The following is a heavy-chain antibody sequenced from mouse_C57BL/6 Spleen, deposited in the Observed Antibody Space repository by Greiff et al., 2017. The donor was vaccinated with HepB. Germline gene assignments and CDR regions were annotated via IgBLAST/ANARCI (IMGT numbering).Heavy chain of an antibody. J-gene: IGHJ2*01. CDR3: ARRDSNYDYFDY. CDR1: GYTFTSYW. Sequence: QVQLQQPGAELVKPGASVKMSCKASGYTFTSYWITWVKQRPGQGLEWIGDIYPGSGSTNYNEKFKSKATLTVDTSSSTAYMQLSSLTSEDSAVYYCARRDSNYDYFDYWGQGTTLTVSS. D-gene: IGHD2-5*01. CDR2: IYPGSGST. V-gene: IGHV1-55*01.